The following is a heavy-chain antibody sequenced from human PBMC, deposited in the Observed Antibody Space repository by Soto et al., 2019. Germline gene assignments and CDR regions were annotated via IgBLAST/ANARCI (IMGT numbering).Heavy chain of an antibody. D-gene: IGHD3-9*01. V-gene: IGHV1-3*01. CDR2: INAGNGNT. J-gene: IGHJ3*02. CDR3: AEDILTGSRAFDI. CDR1: GYTFTSYA. Sequence: ASVKVSCKASGYTFTSYAMHWVRQAPGQRLEWMGWINAGNGNTKYSQKLQGRVTITRDTSASTAYMELSSLGSEDTAVYYCAEDILTGSRAFDIWGQGTMVTVSS.